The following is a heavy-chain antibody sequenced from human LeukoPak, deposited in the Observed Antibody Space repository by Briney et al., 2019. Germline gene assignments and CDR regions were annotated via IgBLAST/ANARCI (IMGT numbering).Heavy chain of an antibody. V-gene: IGHV3-9*01. D-gene: IGHD6-19*01. Sequence: GGSLRLSCAASGFTFDDYAMHWVRQAPGKGLEWVSGISWNSGSIGYADSVKGRFTISRDNAKNSLYLQMNSLRAEDTALYYCAKDLWGGLVAGPFDYWGQGTLATVSS. J-gene: IGHJ4*02. CDR1: GFTFDDYA. CDR2: ISWNSGSI. CDR3: AKDLWGGLVAGPFDY.